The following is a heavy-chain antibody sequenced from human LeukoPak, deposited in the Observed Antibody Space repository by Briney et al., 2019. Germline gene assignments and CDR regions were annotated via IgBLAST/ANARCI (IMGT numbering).Heavy chain of an antibody. D-gene: IGHD4-17*01. V-gene: IGHV3-30*03. Sequence: PGGSLRLSCAASGFTFSSYGMHWVRRAPGKGLEWVAVISYDGSNKYYADSVKGRFTISRDNSKNTLYLQMNSLRAEDTAVYYCTVMTVNFDYWGQGTLVTVSS. CDR1: GFTFSSYG. J-gene: IGHJ4*02. CDR2: ISYDGSNK. CDR3: TVMTVNFDY.